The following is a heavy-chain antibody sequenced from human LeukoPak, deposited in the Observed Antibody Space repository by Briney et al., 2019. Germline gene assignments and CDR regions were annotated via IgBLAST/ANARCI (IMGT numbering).Heavy chain of an antibody. CDR3: SKDSHD. CDR1: SGSINSGSSF. D-gene: IGHD2-21*01. J-gene: IGHJ4*02. V-gene: IGHV4-30-4*08. CDR2: IYPSGTT. Sequence: SQTLSLTCTVSSGSINSGSSFWSWVRQPPGEGLEWIGYIYPSGTTYYEPSLKSRVTISVDTSNNQFSLSLDSVTAADTAVYFCSKDSHDWGQGTLVIVSS.